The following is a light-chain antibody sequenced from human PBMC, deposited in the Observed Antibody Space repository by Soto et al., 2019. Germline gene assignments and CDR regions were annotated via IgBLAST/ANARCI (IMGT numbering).Light chain of an antibody. CDR1: QSVSSSY. V-gene: IGKV3-20*01. CDR2: GAS. CDR3: QQYGSSREYT. J-gene: IGKJ2*01. Sequence: EIVLTQSPGTLSLSPGERATLSCRASQSVSSSYLAWYQQKPGQAPRRLIYGASSRATGIPDRFSGSGSGTDFTLTISRLEPEDFAVYYCQQYGSSREYTFGQGTKLEIK.